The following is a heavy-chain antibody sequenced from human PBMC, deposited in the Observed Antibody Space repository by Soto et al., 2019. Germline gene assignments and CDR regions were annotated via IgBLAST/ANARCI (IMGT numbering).Heavy chain of an antibody. J-gene: IGHJ5*02. CDR1: GYTFTSYA. CDR3: AREEHGYCSSTSCYFEVEYWFDP. Sequence: ASVKVSCKASGYTFTSYAMHWLRQAPGQRLEWMGWINAGNGNTKYSQKFQGRVTITRDTSASTAYMELSSLRSEDTAVYYCAREEHGYCSSTSCYFEVEYWFDPWGQGTLVTVSS. V-gene: IGHV1-3*01. D-gene: IGHD2-2*03. CDR2: INAGNGNT.